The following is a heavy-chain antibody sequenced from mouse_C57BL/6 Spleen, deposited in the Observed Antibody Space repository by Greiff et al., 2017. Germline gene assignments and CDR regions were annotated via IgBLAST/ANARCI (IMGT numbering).Heavy chain of an antibody. CDR1: GFNIKDYY. J-gene: IGHJ3*01. V-gene: IGHV14-1*01. D-gene: IGHD1-1*01. CDR2: IDPEDGDT. Sequence: EVQLQQSGAELVRPGASVKLSCTASGFNIKDYYMHWVKQRPEQGLEWIGRIDPEDGDTEYAPKFQGKATMTADTSSNTAYLQLSSLTSEDTAVYYFTYYCGSSYEAYWGQGTLVTVSA. CDR3: TYYCGSSYEAY.